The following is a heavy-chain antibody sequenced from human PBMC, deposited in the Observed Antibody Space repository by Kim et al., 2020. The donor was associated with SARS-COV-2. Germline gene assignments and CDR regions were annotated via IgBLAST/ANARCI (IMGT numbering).Heavy chain of an antibody. CDR3: ARGSIFHYPKKTYSSGWY. J-gene: IGHJ2*01. CDR2: INHSGST. V-gene: IGHV4-34*01. D-gene: IGHD6-19*01. CDR1: GGSFSGYY. Sequence: SETLSLTCAVYGGSFSGYYWSWIRQPPGKGLEWIGEINHSGSTNYNPSLKSRVTISVDTSKNQFSLKLSSVTAADTAVYYCARGSIFHYPKKTYSSGWY.